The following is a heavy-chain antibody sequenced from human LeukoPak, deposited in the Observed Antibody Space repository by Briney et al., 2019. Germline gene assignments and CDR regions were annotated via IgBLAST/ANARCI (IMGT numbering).Heavy chain of an antibody. CDR1: GFTFSSYA. CDR3: AKDPLGSDAFCM. J-gene: IGHJ3*02. V-gene: IGHV3-23*01. D-gene: IGHD3-16*01. Sequence: KPGGSLRLSCAASGFTFSSYAMSWVRQAPGKGLEGVSSICGSGSGTYYADSVQGRFNMSRDNSKNTLYLKMDSLRAEDTAVYYCAKDPLGSDAFCMWGQGTMGTVSS. CDR2: ICGSGSGT.